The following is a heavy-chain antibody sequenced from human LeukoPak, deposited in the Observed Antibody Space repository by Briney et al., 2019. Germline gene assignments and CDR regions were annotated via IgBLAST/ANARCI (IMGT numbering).Heavy chain of an antibody. Sequence: SVKVSCKASGGTFNSYAITWVRQAPGQGLEWMGGIIPIFGTANYAQKFQGRVTITADESTSTAYMELSSLRSEDTAVYYCARDLRNYDSSGEFDPWGQGTLVTVSS. V-gene: IGHV1-69*13. J-gene: IGHJ5*02. CDR2: IIPIFGTA. CDR3: ARDLRNYDSSGEFDP. D-gene: IGHD3-22*01. CDR1: GGTFNSYA.